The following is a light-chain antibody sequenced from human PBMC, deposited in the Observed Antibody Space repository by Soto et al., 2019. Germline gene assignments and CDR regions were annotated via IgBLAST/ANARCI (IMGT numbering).Light chain of an antibody. CDR1: QGILDY. CDR2: AAS. J-gene: IGKJ1*01. CDR3: QKYNTALQS. V-gene: IGKV1-27*01. Sequence: DIQMTQSPSSLSASVGDRVTITCRASQGILDYVAWFQQKPGQAPRRLIYAASTLHSGVPSRFSGNGSGTDFTLTISSQQPEFVSTNSCQKYNTALQSFVQGTKVEVK.